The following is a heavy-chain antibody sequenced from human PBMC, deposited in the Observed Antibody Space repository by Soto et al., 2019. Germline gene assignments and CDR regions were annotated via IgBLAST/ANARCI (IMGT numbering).Heavy chain of an antibody. D-gene: IGHD3-22*01. CDR2: ISAYNGNT. V-gene: IGHV1-18*01. CDR1: GYTFTSYG. J-gene: IGHJ5*02. Sequence: ASVKVSCKASGYTFTSYGISWVRQAPGQGLEWMGWISAYNGNTNYAQKLQGRVTMTTDTSTSTAYMELRSLRSDDTAVYYCARDPHDSSGSNWFDPWGQGTLVTVSS. CDR3: ARDPHDSSGSNWFDP.